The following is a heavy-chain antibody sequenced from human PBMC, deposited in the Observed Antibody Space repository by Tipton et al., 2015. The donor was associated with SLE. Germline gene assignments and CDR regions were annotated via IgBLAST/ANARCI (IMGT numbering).Heavy chain of an antibody. J-gene: IGHJ3*02. V-gene: IGHV3-48*03. CDR3: ARDRTPGRFTGAFDM. CDR2: IRSTGSRI. D-gene: IGHD3-3*01. CDR1: GFTFSSYA. Sequence: SLRLSCAASGFTFSSYAMNWVRQAPGKGLEWVSYIRSTGSRIYDVHSVKGRFTISRDNAKNSLYLQMNSLRAEDTAVYYCARDRTPGRFTGAFDMWGQGTMVTVSS.